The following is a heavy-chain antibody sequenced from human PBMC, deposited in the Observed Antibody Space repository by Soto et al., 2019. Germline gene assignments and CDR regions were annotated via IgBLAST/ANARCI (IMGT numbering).Heavy chain of an antibody. J-gene: IGHJ6*03. CDR3: ARVATIGVVIPYYYYWDV. Sequence: GASVKVSCKASGGTFSSYTISWVRQAPGQGLEWMGRIIPILGIANYAQKFQGRVTITADKSTSTAYMELSSLRAEDTAVYYCARVATIGVVIPYYYYWDVWGKGTTVTVS. D-gene: IGHD3-3*01. CDR2: IIPILGIA. CDR1: GGTFSSYT. V-gene: IGHV1-69*02.